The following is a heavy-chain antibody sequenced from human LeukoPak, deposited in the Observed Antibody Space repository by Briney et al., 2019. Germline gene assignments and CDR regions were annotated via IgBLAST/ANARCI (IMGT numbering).Heavy chain of an antibody. V-gene: IGHV3-23*01. CDR1: GFTFSSYA. CDR3: AKDRIAAPVEGFDY. Sequence: GGSLRLSCAASGFTFSSYAMSWVRQAPGKGLEWVSASGSGGSTYYADSVKGRFTISRDNSKNTLYLQMNSLRAEDTAVYYCAKDRIAAPVEGFDYWGQGTLVTVSS. D-gene: IGHD6-6*01. J-gene: IGHJ4*02. CDR2: SGSGGST.